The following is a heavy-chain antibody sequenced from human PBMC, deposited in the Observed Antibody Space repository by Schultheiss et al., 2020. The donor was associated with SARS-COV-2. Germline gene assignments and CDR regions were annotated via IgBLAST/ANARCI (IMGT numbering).Heavy chain of an antibody. J-gene: IGHJ6*02. Sequence: SETLSLTCAVYGGSFSGYYWSWIRQPPGKGLEWIGEIYHSGSTNYNPSLKSRVTISVDTSKNQFSLKLSSVTAADTAVYYCARRRGYSMDVWGQGTTVTVSS. CDR1: GGSFSGYY. D-gene: IGHD5-12*01. CDR2: IYHSGST. CDR3: ARRRGYSMDV. V-gene: IGHV4-34*01.